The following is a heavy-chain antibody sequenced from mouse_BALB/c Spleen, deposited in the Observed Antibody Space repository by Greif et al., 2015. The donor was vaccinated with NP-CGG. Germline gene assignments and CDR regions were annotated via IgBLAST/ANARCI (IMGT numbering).Heavy chain of an antibody. CDR2: ISSGGSYT. Sequence: EVQLVESGGGLVKPGGSLKLSCAASGFTFSSCAMSWVRQTPEKRLEWVATISSGGSYTYYPDSVKGRFTISRDNAKNTLYLQMSSLRSEDTAMYYCARQSYYVYYFDYWGQGTTLTVSS. J-gene: IGHJ2*01. CDR1: GFTFSSCA. CDR3: ARQSYYVYYFDY. V-gene: IGHV5-9-3*01. D-gene: IGHD1-1*01.